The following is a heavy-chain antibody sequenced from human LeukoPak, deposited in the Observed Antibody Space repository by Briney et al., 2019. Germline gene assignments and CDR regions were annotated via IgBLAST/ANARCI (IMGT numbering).Heavy chain of an antibody. CDR1: GFTSTDYY. J-gene: IGHJ4*02. CDR2: INPNSGGT. D-gene: IGHD2-15*01. CDR3: AREGAKVVAATMSPHDY. V-gene: IGHV1-2*02. Sequence: ASVKVSCKTSGFTSTDYYMHWVRQAPGQGLEWMGWINPNSGGTNYAQKFQGRVTMTRDTSISTAYMELSRLRSDDTAVYYCAREGAKVVAATMSPHDYWGQGTLVTVSS.